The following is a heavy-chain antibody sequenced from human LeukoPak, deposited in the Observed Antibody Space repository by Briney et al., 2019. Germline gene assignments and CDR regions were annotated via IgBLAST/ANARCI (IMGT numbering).Heavy chain of an antibody. CDR1: GGSFSGYY. CDR3: ARQTGSGLFILP. CDR2: INHSGST. Sequence: PSETLSLTCAVYGGSFSGYYWSWIRQPPGKGLEWIGEINHSGSTNYNPSLKSRVTISVNTSKNQFSLKLSSVTAADTAVYYCARQTGSGLFILPGGQGTLVTVSS. D-gene: IGHD3/OR15-3a*01. V-gene: IGHV4-34*01. J-gene: IGHJ4*02.